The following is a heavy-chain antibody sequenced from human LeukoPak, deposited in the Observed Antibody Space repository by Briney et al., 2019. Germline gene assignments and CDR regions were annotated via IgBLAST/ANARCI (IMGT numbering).Heavy chain of an antibody. J-gene: IGHJ4*02. CDR3: ARVTKFQYSGSTRGY. D-gene: IGHD1-26*01. V-gene: IGHV3-7*01. CDR1: GFSFSSYW. CDR2: IKQDGGER. Sequence: PGGSLRLSCAVSGFSFSSYWMSWVRQAPGKGLEWVANIKQDGGERYYVDSVKGRFTISRDNAKNSLYLQMNSLRAEDTAVYYCARVTKFQYSGSTRGYWGQGTLVTVSS.